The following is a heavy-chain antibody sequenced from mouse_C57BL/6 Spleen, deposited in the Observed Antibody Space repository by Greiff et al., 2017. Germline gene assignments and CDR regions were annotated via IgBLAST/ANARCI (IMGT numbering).Heavy chain of an antibody. CDR3: ARRWDYDDFDY. J-gene: IGHJ2*01. V-gene: IGHV1-4*01. D-gene: IGHD2-4*01. CDR1: GYTFTSYT. Sequence: QVQLKESGAELARPGASVKMSCKASGYTFTSYTMHWVKQRPGQGLEWIGYINPSSGYTKYNQKFKDKATLTADKSSSTAYMQLSSLTSEDSAVYYCARRWDYDDFDYWGQGTTLTVSS. CDR2: INPSSGYT.